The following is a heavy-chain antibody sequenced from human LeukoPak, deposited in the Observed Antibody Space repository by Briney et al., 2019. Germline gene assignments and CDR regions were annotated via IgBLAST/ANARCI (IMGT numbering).Heavy chain of an antibody. CDR2: VSAGGTNT. CDR3: ARINCSGGTCYDYFDD. V-gene: IGHV3-23*01. CDR1: PVTFGTSA. J-gene: IGHJ4*02. D-gene: IGHD2-15*01. Sequence: GGSLRLYCVGSPVTFGTSAMSWVRQAPGKGLEWVSAVSAGGTNTYYADSVEGRLTISRDNSKDTLYLHMDSLRVEDTAQYFCARINCSGGTCYDYFDDWGQGALVTVSS.